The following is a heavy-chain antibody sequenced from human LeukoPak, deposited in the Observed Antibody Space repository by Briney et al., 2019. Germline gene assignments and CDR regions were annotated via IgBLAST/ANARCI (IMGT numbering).Heavy chain of an antibody. V-gene: IGHV3-74*01. D-gene: IGHD3-16*01. CDR2: INSDGSST. Sequence: RPGGSLRLSCAASGFTFSSYWMHWVRQAPGKGLVWVSRINSDGSSTSYADSVKGRFTISRDNAKNTLYLQMNSLRAEDTAVYYCAKDLHPLFGGASPPGAFDIWGQGTMVTVSS. CDR3: AKDLHPLFGGASPPGAFDI. J-gene: IGHJ3*02. CDR1: GFTFSSYW.